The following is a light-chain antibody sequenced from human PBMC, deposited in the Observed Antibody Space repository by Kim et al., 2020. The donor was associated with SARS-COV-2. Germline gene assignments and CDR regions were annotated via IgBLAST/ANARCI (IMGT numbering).Light chain of an antibody. CDR2: QDS. CDR3: QAWDSSTADVV. V-gene: IGLV3-1*01. Sequence: SYELTQPPSVSVSPGQTASITCSGDKLGDKYACWYQQKPGQSPVLVIYQDSKRPSGIPERISGSNSGNTATLTISGTQAMDEADYYCQAWDSSTADVVFG. CDR1: KLGDKY. J-gene: IGLJ2*01.